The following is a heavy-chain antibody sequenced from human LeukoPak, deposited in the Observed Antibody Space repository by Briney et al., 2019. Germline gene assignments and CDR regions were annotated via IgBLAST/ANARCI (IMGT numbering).Heavy chain of an antibody. CDR2: INHSGST. J-gene: IGHJ4*02. Sequence: PSETLSLTCAVYGVSFSGYYWSWIRQPPGKGLEWIGEINHSGSTNYNPSLKSRVTISVDTSKNQFSLKLSSVTAADTAVYYCARGQTIVGATGDFWGQGTLVTVSS. CDR1: GVSFSGYY. CDR3: ARGQTIVGATGDF. D-gene: IGHD1-26*01. V-gene: IGHV4-34*01.